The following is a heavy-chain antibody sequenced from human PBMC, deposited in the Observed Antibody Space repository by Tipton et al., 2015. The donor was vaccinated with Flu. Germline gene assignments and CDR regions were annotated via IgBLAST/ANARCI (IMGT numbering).Heavy chain of an antibody. J-gene: IGHJ4*02. V-gene: IGHV4-61*02. D-gene: IGHD3-22*01. CDR1: GGSISSGSYS. CDR3: ARAGWLLPFDY. CDR2: ISTSGST. Sequence: TLSLTCTVSGGSISSGSYSWSWIRQPAGKGLEWIGRISTSGSTNYNPSLKSRVTISVDTSTNQFSLKLSSVTAAATAVYYCARAGWLLPFDYWGQGTLVTVSS.